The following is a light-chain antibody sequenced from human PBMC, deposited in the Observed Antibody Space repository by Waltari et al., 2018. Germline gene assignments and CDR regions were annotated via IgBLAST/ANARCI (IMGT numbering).Light chain of an antibody. CDR2: AAS. CDR3: QNHERLPAT. V-gene: IGKV3-20*01. Sequence: VLTQSPGTLSLSPGATATTSCRASQSISKYLVWYQQRPGHAPRLLIYAASTRATGVPDRFSGSGYGTDFTLTISRLEPEDFAVYYCQNHERLPATFGQGTKVEIK. J-gene: IGKJ1*01. CDR1: QSISKY.